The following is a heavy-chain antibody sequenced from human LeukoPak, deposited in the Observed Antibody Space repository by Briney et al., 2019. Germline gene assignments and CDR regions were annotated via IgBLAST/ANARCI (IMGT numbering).Heavy chain of an antibody. CDR2: INPNSGGT. J-gene: IGHJ5*02. Sequence: ASVRVSCKASGYTFTGYYMHWVRQAPGQGLEWMGWINPNSGGTNYAQKFQGRVTMTRDTSISTAYMELSRLRADDTAVYYCAREHSFYCSGGSCYHNWFDPWGQGTLVTDSS. CDR3: AREHSFYCSGGSCYHNWFDP. CDR1: GYTFTGYY. V-gene: IGHV1-2*02. D-gene: IGHD2-15*01.